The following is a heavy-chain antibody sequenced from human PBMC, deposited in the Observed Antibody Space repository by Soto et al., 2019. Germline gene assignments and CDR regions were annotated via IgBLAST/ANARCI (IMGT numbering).Heavy chain of an antibody. J-gene: IGHJ5*02. D-gene: IGHD3-3*01. V-gene: IGHV4-59*08. Sequence: QVQLQESGPGLVKPSETLSLTCTVSGGSISSYYWSWIRQPPGKGLEWIGYIYYSGSTNYNPSLKSRVTISVDTSKNQFSLKLSSVTAADTAVYYCARQGGVLRFLEWSYNWFDPWGQGTLVTVSS. CDR1: GGSISSYY. CDR3: ARQGGVLRFLEWSYNWFDP. CDR2: IYYSGST.